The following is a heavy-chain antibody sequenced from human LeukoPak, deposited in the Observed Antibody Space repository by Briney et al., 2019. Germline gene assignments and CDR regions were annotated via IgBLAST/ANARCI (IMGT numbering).Heavy chain of an antibody. D-gene: IGHD1-26*01. V-gene: IGHV1-69*04. CDR1: GGTFSSYA. Sequence: ASVKVSCKASGGTFSSYAISWVRQAPGQGLEWMGRIIPILGIANYAQKFQGRVTITADKSTSTAYMELSSLRSEDTAVYYCARALSGPLRWELLSHYYYGMDVWGQGTTVTVSS. CDR2: IIPILGIA. CDR3: ARALSGPLRWELLSHYYYGMDV. J-gene: IGHJ6*02.